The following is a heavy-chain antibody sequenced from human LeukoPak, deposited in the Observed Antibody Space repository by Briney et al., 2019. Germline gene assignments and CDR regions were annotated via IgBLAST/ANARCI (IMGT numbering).Heavy chain of an antibody. CDR3: AKVIRSTGWYIDS. Sequence: GGSLRLSCEGSGFTFSNYWMGWVRQAPGKGLQWVANIKTDGSEKYYVDSVKGRFTISRDNAKNSLYLQMNSLRAEDTAVYYCAKVIRSTGWYIDSWGQGTLVTVSS. CDR1: GFTFSNYW. D-gene: IGHD3-9*01. V-gene: IGHV3-7*03. J-gene: IGHJ4*02. CDR2: IKTDGSEK.